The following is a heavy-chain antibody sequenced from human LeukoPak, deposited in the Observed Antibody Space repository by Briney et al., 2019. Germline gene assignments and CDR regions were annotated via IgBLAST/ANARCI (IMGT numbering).Heavy chain of an antibody. CDR2: INPNNGGT. J-gene: IGHJ3*02. V-gene: IGHV1-2*02. CDR3: ARESSLSLSAFDI. Sequence: GASVKVSCKASGYTFTGYYMHWVRQAPGQGLEWVGWINPNNGGTNYAQKFQGRVTMTRETSISTAYMELCSLRSDDTAVYYCARESSLSLSAFDIWGQGTMVTVSS. CDR1: GYTFTGYY.